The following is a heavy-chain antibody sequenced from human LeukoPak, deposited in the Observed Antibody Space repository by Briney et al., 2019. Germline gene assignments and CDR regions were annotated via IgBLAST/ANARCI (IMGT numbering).Heavy chain of an antibody. J-gene: IGHJ5*02. CDR2: IYHSGST. CDR1: GGSISSSNW. D-gene: IGHD2-2*01. Sequence: SGTLSLTCAVSGGSISSSNWWSWVRQPPGKGLEWIGEIYHSGSTNYNPSLKSRVTISVDESKNQFSLKLSSVTAADTAVYYCARNWPGSTSYHNWFDPWGQGTLVTVSS. V-gene: IGHV4-4*02. CDR3: ARNWPGSTSYHNWFDP.